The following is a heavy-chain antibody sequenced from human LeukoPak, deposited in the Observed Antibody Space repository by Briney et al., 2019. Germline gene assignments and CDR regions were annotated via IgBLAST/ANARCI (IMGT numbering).Heavy chain of an antibody. CDR3: ARGIATITQDSFDI. Sequence: SETLSLTCTVSGGSITNYYWSWLRQPAGKGLEWIGRIQSSGSTNYNPSLRSRVIMSVDTSKNQLFLSLTSVTAADTALYYCARGIATITQDSFDISRLGTMVTVSS. V-gene: IGHV4-4*07. CDR2: IQSSGST. D-gene: IGHD2-21*01. J-gene: IGHJ3*02. CDR1: GGSITNYY.